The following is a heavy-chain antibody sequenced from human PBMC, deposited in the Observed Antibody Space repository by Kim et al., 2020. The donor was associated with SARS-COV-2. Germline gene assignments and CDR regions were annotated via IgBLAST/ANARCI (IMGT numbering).Heavy chain of an antibody. Sequence: YYADSVKGRFTISRDNSKNTLYLQMNSLRAEDTAVYYCAKDYYGSGSFSYWGQGTLVTVSS. D-gene: IGHD3-10*01. V-gene: IGHV3-33*06. CDR3: AKDYYGSGSFSY. J-gene: IGHJ4*02.